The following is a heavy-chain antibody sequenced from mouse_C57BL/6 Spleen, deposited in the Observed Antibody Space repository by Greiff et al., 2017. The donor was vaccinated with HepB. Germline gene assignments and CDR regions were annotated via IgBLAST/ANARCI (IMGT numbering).Heavy chain of an antibody. J-gene: IGHJ2*01. CDR1: GFTFSSYG. V-gene: IGHV5-6*01. CDR2: ISSGGSYT. CDR3: ARGEDYFDY. Sequence: EVNVVESGGDLVKPGGSLKLSCAASGFTFSSYGMSWVRQTPDKRLEWVATISSGGSYTYYPDSVKGRFTISRDNAKNTLYLQMSSLKSEDTAMYYCARGEDYFDYWGQGTTLTVSS.